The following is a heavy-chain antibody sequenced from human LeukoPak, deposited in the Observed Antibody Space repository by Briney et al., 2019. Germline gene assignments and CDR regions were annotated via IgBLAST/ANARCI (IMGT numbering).Heavy chain of an antibody. CDR1: GFTFSTFP. CDR2: ISDDGRDT. D-gene: IGHD6-6*01. J-gene: IGHJ6*03. Sequence: PGGSLRLSCEAYGFTFSTFPMHWVRQTPDKRLEWVAVISDDGRDTYYADSVKGRFTISRDNSKNTLYLQMNSLSPEDTAVVYCARVGRVSIYPSYMDVWGKGTTVTVSS. V-gene: IGHV3-30*04. CDR3: ARVGRVSIYPSYMDV.